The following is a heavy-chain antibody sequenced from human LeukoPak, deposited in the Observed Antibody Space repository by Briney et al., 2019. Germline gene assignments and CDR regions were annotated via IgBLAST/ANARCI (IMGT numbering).Heavy chain of an antibody. D-gene: IGHD6-19*01. CDR2: IYTSGST. Sequence: SETLSLTCTVSGGSISSYYWSWIRQPAGKGLEWIGRIYTSGSTNYNPSLKSRVTMSVDTSKNQFSLKLSSVTAADTAVYYCARGGVAGKSGQNLDPWAREPWSPSPQ. J-gene: IGHJ5*02. V-gene: IGHV4-4*07. CDR1: GGSISSYY. CDR3: ARGGVAGKSGQNLDP.